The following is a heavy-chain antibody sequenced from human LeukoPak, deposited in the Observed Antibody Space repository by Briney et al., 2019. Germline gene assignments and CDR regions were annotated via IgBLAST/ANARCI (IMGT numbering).Heavy chain of an antibody. J-gene: IGHJ4*02. V-gene: IGHV4-31*03. CDR2: IYYSGSA. D-gene: IGHD3-16*02. CDR3: ARDLIDRGSLDY. Sequence: SQTLSLTCTVSGDSISSAGYYWSWIRQHPGKGLEWIGYIYYSGSAYYNPSLKSRVTISLDTSKNQFSLKVTSVTAADTAVYYCARDLIDRGSLDYWGQGTLVTVSS. CDR1: GDSISSAGYY.